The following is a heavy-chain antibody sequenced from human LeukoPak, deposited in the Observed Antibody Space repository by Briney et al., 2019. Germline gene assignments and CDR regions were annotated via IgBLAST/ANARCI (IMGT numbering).Heavy chain of an antibody. D-gene: IGHD6-13*01. CDR2: ISAYNGST. Sequence: ASVKVSCKASGYTFTSYGISWVRQAPGQGLEWMGWISAYNGSTNYAQKLQGRVTMTTDTSTSTAYMELRSLRSDDTAVYYCARYSSSWYAQAFDIWGQGTMVTVSS. CDR1: GYTFTSYG. V-gene: IGHV1-18*01. J-gene: IGHJ3*02. CDR3: ARYSSSWYAQAFDI.